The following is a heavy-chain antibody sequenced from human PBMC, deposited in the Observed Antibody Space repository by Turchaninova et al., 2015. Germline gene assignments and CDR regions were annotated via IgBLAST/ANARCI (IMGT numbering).Heavy chain of an antibody. CDR1: GGTFISYA. CDR3: VHDSSGYRAFDI. D-gene: IGHD3-22*01. Sequence: QEPLVQSGAEVKEPGSSVKVSCKAYGGTFISYAISWVRQAPGQGIEWMEGISPSFGTANYAQKCQGRVTITADESTSTAYMELSSLRSEDTAVYYCVHDSSGYRAFDIWGQGTMVTVSS. J-gene: IGHJ3*02. V-gene: IGHV1-69*01. CDR2: ISPSFGTA.